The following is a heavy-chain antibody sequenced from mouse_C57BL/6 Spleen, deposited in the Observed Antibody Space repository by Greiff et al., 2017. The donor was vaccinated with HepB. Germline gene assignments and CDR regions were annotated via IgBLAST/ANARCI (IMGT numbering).Heavy chain of an antibody. CDR2: INYDGSST. V-gene: IGHV5-16*01. J-gene: IGHJ3*01. CDR1: GFTFSDYY. D-gene: IGHD2-3*01. Sequence: EVKLMESEGGLVQPGSSMKLSCTASGFTFSDYYMAWVRQVPEKGLEWVANINYDGSSTYYLDSLKSRFIISRDNAKNILYLQMSSLKSEDTATYYCARDSDGYSPFAYWGQGTLVTVSA. CDR3: ARDSDGYSPFAY.